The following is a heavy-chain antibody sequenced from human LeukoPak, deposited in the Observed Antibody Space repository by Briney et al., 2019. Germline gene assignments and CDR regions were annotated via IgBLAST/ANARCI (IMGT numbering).Heavy chain of an antibody. Sequence: GGSLRLSCAASRFTFSSYSMNWVRQAPGKGLEWVSSISSSSSYIHYADSVKGRFTISGDNAKNSLYLQMNSLRAEDTAVYYCATLTTVVLNAFDIWGQGTMVTLSS. CDR3: ATLTTVVLNAFDI. J-gene: IGHJ3*02. CDR1: RFTFSSYS. V-gene: IGHV3-21*01. D-gene: IGHD4-23*01. CDR2: ISSSSSYI.